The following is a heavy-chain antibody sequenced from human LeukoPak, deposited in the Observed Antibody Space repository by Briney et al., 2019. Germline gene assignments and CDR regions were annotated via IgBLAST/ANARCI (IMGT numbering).Heavy chain of an antibody. CDR2: ISGSGGST. V-gene: IGHV3-23*01. Sequence: PGGSLRLSCAASGFSFSNYAVSWVRQAPGKGLEWVSGISGSGGSTYYADSVKGRFTISRDNSKNTLYLQMNSLRAEDTAVYYCARELAAYYDILTGYYTSEGFDYWGQGTLVTVSS. D-gene: IGHD3-9*01. CDR3: ARELAAYYDILTGYYTSEGFDY. CDR1: GFSFSNYA. J-gene: IGHJ4*02.